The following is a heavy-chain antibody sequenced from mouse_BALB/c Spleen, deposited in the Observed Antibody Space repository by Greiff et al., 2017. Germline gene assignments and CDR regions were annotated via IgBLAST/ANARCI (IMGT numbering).Heavy chain of an antibody. CDR3: TRDGGRLLRFAY. V-gene: IGHV1-9*01. Sequence: QVQLQQSGAALMKPGASVKISCKATGYTFSSYWIEWVKQRPGHGLEWIGEILPGSGSTNYNEKFKGKATFTADTSSNTAYMQLSSLTSEDSAVYYCTRDGGRLLRFAYWGQGTLVTVSA. D-gene: IGHD2-3*01. CDR1: GYTFSSYW. CDR2: ILPGSGST. J-gene: IGHJ3*01.